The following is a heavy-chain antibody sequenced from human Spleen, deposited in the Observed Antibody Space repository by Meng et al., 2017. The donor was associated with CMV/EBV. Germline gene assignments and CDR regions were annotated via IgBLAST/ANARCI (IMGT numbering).Heavy chain of an antibody. D-gene: IGHD3-3*01. CDR1: GFTFSSYA. CDR2: ISYDGSNK. V-gene: IGHV3-30*04. CDR3: ARPANYDFWSGYFYYYYGMDV. J-gene: IGHJ6*02. Sequence: GESLKISCAASGFTFSSYAMHWVRQAPGKGLEWVAVISYDGSNKYYADSVKGRFTISRDNSKNTLYLQMNSLRAEDTAVYYCARPANYDFWSGYFYYYYGMDVWGQGTTVTVSS.